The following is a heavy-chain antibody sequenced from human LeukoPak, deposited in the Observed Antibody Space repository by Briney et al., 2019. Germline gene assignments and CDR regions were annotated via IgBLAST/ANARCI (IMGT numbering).Heavy chain of an antibody. CDR1: EFTFSRPW. J-gene: IGHJ4*02. CDR3: ATQYYGLFDY. CDR2: IKQDGSEK. V-gene: IGHV3-7*01. Sequence: GGSLRLSCAASEFTFSRPWMSWVRQAPGKGLEWLADIKQDGSEKYYVDSVKGRFTISRDNAKRSVSLQMNSLRAEDTAIYYCATQYYGLFDYWGQGTLVTVSS. D-gene: IGHD3-16*01.